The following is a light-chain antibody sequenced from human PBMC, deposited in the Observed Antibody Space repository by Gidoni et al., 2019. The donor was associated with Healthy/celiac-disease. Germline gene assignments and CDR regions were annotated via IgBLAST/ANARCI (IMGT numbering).Light chain of an antibody. CDR1: QSVSSY. CDR3: QQRSNCLQCT. Sequence: IVLTQSPATLSLSPGERATLSCRASQSVSSYLAWYQQKHGQAPRLLIYDASNRATGIPARFSGSGSGTDFTLTISRLEPEDFAVYYCQQRSNCLQCTFGPGTKVDIK. CDR2: DAS. V-gene: IGKV3-11*01. J-gene: IGKJ3*01.